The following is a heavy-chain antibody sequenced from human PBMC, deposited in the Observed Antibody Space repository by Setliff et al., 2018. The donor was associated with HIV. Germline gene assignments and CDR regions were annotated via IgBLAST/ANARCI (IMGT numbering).Heavy chain of an antibody. J-gene: IGHJ5*02. D-gene: IGHD2-21*01. CDR1: SGSVNNYW. CDR3: ARGAGCLGNDCDAYFGP. Sequence: PSETLSLTCNVSSGSVNNYWWTWIRQPPGKGLEWVGRFHATGVTNYSPSLKSRVSMSIDKSKSQFSLKLTSMTAADTAVYYCARGAGCLGNDCDAYFGPWGQGILVTVSS. V-gene: IGHV4-4*07. CDR2: FHATGVT.